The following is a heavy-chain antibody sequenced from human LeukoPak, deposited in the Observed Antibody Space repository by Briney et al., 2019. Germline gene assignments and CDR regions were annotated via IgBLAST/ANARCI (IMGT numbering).Heavy chain of an antibody. CDR3: ARGYWSGGSCYSYYYYNYMDV. CDR2: IHCSGST. J-gene: IGHJ6*03. Sequence: SETLSLTCTVSGGSISSSSYYWGWIRQPPGKGLEWIVSIHCSGSTNYNPSLKSRVTISVDTSKNQFSLKLSSVTAADTAVYYCARGYWSGGSCYSYYYYNYMDVWGKGTTVTVSS. V-gene: IGHV4-39*07. D-gene: IGHD2-15*01. CDR1: GGSISSSSYY.